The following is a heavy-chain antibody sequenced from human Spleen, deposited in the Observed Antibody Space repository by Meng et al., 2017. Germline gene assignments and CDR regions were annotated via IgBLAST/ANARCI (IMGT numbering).Heavy chain of an antibody. D-gene: IGHD6-13*01. V-gene: IGHV1-18*01. CDR3: ARDEDISAAGKLFGDY. CDR1: GYTFSTDG. Sequence: QVQLVQPGAEVKKPGASVKVSCRASGYTFSTDGIGWVRQAPGQRLEWMGWISAYNGNTNYAQKLQGRVTMTTDTSTSTAYMELRGLTSDDTAMYYCARDEDISAAGKLFGDYWGQGTLVTVSS. CDR2: ISAYNGNT. J-gene: IGHJ4*02.